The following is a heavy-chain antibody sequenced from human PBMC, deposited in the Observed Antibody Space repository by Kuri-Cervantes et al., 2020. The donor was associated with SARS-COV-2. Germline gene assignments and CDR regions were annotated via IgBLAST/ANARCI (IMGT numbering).Heavy chain of an antibody. CDR3: ARGQGSGWYLGLSANWFDP. J-gene: IGHJ5*02. CDR2: ISSSSSYT. CDR1: GFTFSGYY. Sequence: GESLKISCAASGFTFSGYYMSWIRQAPGKGLEWVSYISSSSSYTNYADSVKGRFTISRDNAKNSLYLQMNSLRAEDTAVYYCARGQGSGWYLGLSANWFDPWGQGTLVTVSS. D-gene: IGHD6-19*01. V-gene: IGHV3-11*06.